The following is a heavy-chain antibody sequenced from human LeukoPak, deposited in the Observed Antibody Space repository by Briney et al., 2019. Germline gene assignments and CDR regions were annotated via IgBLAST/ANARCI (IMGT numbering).Heavy chain of an antibody. CDR2: ISSSGSTI. V-gene: IGHV3-11*04. J-gene: IGHJ4*02. CDR1: GFTFSDYY. CDR3: ARESRQWLVLGGVDY. Sequence: PGGSLRLSCAASGFTFSDYYMSWLRQAPGKGLEWVSYISSSGSTIYYADSVKGRFTISRDNAKNSLYLQMNSLRAEDMAVYYCARESRQWLVLGGVDYWGQGTLVTVSS. D-gene: IGHD6-19*01.